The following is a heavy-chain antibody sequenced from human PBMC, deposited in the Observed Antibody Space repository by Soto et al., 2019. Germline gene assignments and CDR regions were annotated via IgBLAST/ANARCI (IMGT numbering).Heavy chain of an antibody. V-gene: IGHV3-7*01. D-gene: IGHD2-2*01. Sequence: EVQLVESGGGLVKPGGSLRLSCAASGFTFSSYWMSWVRQAPGKGLEWVANIKQDGSEKYYVDSVKGRFTIARDNATNSLYLQMNSLRSEDTAVYYCARRLLYADGLYYYGMDVWGQGPTVTVSS. CDR1: GFTFSSYW. CDR2: IKQDGSEK. CDR3: ARRLLYADGLYYYGMDV. J-gene: IGHJ6*02.